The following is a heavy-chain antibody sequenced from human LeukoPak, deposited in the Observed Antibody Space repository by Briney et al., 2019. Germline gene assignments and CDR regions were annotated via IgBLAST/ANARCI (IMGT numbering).Heavy chain of an antibody. V-gene: IGHV3-66*01. J-gene: IGHJ4*02. CDR3: ARGSSSWYWHYFDY. CDR2: IYSGGST. D-gene: IGHD6-13*01. Sequence: GGSLRLSCAASGFTVSSNYMSWVRQAPGKGLEWVSVIYSGGSTYYADSVKGRFTISRDNSKNTLYLQMNSLRAEDTAVYYCARGSSSWYWHYFDYWGQGTLVTVSS. CDR1: GFTVSSNY.